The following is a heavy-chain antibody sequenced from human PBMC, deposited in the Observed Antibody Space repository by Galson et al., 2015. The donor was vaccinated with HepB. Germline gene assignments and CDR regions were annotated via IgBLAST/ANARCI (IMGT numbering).Heavy chain of an antibody. V-gene: IGHV1-2*02. D-gene: IGHD6-19*01. CDR3: ARRGWQWLKSNWFDP. CDR1: GYTFTGYY. J-gene: IGHJ5*02. CDR2: INPNSGGT. Sequence: SVKVSCKASGYTFTGYYMHWVRQAPGQGLEWMGWINPNSGGTNYAQKFQGRVTMTRDTSISTAYMELSRLRSDDTAVYYCARRGWQWLKSNWFDPWGQGTLVTVSS.